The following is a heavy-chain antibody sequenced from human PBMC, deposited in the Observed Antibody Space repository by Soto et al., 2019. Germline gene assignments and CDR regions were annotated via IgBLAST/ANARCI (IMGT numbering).Heavy chain of an antibody. V-gene: IGHV3-48*04. CDR3: ARDLDMVRGVIDY. D-gene: IGHD3-10*01. J-gene: IGHJ4*02. Sequence: GGSLRLSCAASGFTFSSYSMNWVRQAPGKGLEWVSYISSSSSTIYYADSVKGRFTISRDNAKNSLYLQMNSLRAEDTAVYYCARDLDMVRGVIDYWGQGTLVTVSS. CDR2: ISSSSSTI. CDR1: GFTFSSYS.